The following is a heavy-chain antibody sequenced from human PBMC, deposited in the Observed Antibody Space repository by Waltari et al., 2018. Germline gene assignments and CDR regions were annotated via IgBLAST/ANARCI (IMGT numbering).Heavy chain of an antibody. V-gene: IGHV4-39*01. CDR1: GGSISSSSYY. Sequence: QLQLQESGPGLVKPSETLSLTCTVSGGSISSSSYYWGWIRPPPGKGLEWIGIIYYSGSTYYNPSLKSRVTISVDTSKNQFSLKLSSVTAADTAVYYCARRDWVPPRDAFDIWGQGTMVTVSS. J-gene: IGHJ3*02. D-gene: IGHD3-9*01. CDR3: ARRDWVPPRDAFDI. CDR2: IYYSGST.